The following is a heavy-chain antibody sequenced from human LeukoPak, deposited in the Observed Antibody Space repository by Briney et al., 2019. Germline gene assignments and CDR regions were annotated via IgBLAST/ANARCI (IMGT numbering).Heavy chain of an antibody. V-gene: IGHV3-23*01. CDR3: AKDLHGSGTYFDY. Sequence: GGSLRLSCAASGFTFSTYAMTWVRQAPGKGLEWVSTVSGGGDGTHYADSVKGRFTISRDNSKNTLYLQMSNLRADDTAVYYCAKDLHGSGTYFDYWGQGTLVPVSS. CDR1: GFTFSTYA. CDR2: VSGGGDGT. D-gene: IGHD3-10*01. J-gene: IGHJ4*02.